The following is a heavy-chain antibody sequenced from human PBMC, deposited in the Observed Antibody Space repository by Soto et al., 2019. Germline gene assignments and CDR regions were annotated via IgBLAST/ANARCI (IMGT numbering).Heavy chain of an antibody. CDR2: ISWNSGSI. D-gene: IGHD5-12*01. Sequence: PGWSLRLSCAASGFTFDDYAMHWVRQAPGKGLEWVSVISWNSGSIGYADSVKGRFTISRDNAKNSLYLQMNSLRAEDTALYYCAKDLSPYSGYEAHWDYWAQRTQVHVSS. CDR1: GFTFDDYA. J-gene: IGHJ4*02. CDR3: AKDLSPYSGYEAHWDY. V-gene: IGHV3-9*01.